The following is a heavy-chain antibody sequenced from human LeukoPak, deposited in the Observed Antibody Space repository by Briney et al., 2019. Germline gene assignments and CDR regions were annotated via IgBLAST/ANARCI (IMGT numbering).Heavy chain of an antibody. V-gene: IGHV3-53*01. CDR1: GFTVSSNY. Sequence: SGGSLRLSCAASGFTVSSNYMLWVRQAPGRGLEWVSVIYNGGSTYYADSVKGRFTISRDNDKNMLFLQMNSLRAEDTAVYYCAKDQTSNRIMDAFDIWGQGTMVTVSS. D-gene: IGHD3-16*01. J-gene: IGHJ3*02. CDR3: AKDQTSNRIMDAFDI. CDR2: IYNGGST.